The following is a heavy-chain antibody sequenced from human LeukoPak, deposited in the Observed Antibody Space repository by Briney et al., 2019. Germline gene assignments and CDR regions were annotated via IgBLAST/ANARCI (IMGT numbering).Heavy chain of an antibody. D-gene: IGHD3-10*01. CDR1: GYIFTSYW. V-gene: IGHV5-51*01. J-gene: IGHJ4*02. CDR3: ARGASYYGSGSYSPPFDY. CDR2: IYPGDSDT. Sequence: GASLKISCQGSGYIFTSYWIGWVRQLPGKGLEWMGIIYPGDSDTRYSPSFQGQVTISADKSISTAYLQWSSLKASDTAMYYCARGASYYGSGSYSPPFDYWGQGTLVTVSS.